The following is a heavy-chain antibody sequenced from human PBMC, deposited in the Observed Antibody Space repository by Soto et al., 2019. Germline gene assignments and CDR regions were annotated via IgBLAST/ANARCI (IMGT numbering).Heavy chain of an antibody. J-gene: IGHJ5*02. CDR2: VYYSGTT. CDR3: ARGLFGYDDDIYPSPDNWFDP. Sequence: SETLSLTCTVSGGSISSYYWSWIRQPAGKGLEWIGFVYYSGTTYYNPALSSRVTISVDRAKSQFSLQLRSVTAADTAVYFCARGLFGYDDDIYPSPDNWFDPWSQGTLVTVSS. V-gene: IGHV4-59*12. CDR1: GGSISSYY. D-gene: IGHD3-16*01.